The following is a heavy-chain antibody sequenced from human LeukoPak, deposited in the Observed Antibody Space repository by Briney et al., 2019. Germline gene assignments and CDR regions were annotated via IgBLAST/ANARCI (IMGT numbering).Heavy chain of an antibody. CDR1: GFTVSSNS. V-gene: IGHV3-53*01. Sequence: GGSLRLSCTVSGFTVSSNSMSWVRQAPGKGLEWVSFIYSGTIHYSDSVKGRFTISRDNSKNTLYLQMNSLRAEDTATYYCARGEFGDYYYFYMDVWGKGTTVTVSS. CDR2: IYSGTI. J-gene: IGHJ6*03. CDR3: ARGEFGDYYYFYMDV. D-gene: IGHD2/OR15-2a*01.